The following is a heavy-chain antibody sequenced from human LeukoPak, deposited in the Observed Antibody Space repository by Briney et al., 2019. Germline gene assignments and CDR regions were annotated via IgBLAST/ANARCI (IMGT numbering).Heavy chain of an antibody. CDR1: GGSISGSY. V-gene: IGHV4-59*08. CDR2: IYYSGIT. CDR3: ARRDGSGYYGH. D-gene: IGHD3-22*01. J-gene: IGHJ4*02. Sequence: SETLSLTCTVSGGSISGSYWSWIRQPPGKGLEWIGYIYYSGITNYNPSLRSRVTISVDTSKNQFTLNLSSVTAADTALYYCARRDGSGYYGHWGQGTLVTVSS.